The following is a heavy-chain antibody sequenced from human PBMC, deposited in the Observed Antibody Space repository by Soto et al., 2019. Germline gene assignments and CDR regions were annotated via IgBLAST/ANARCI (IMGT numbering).Heavy chain of an antibody. CDR1: GGTFSSYA. V-gene: IGHV1-69*13. D-gene: IGHD6-6*01. J-gene: IGHJ6*02. CDR2: IIPIFGTA. CDR3: ARRGQLANYYYYGMDV. Sequence: ASVKVSCKASGGTFSSYAISWVRQAPGQGLEWMGGIIPIFGTANYAQKFQGRVTITADESTSTAYMELSSLRSEDTAVYYCARRGQLANYYYYGMDVWGQGTTVTVSS.